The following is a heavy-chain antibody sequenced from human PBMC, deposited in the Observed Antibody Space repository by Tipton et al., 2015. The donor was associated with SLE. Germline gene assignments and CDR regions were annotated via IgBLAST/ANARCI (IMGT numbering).Heavy chain of an antibody. CDR3: AGIAAAGFY. D-gene: IGHD6-13*01. Sequence: TLSLTCTVSGGSINYFYWSWIRQPPGKGLEWVGYIFSSGSTNYNPSLKSRVTISVDTSKNRFSLKLSSVTAADTAVYYCAGIAAAGFYWGQGTLVTVSS. J-gene: IGHJ4*02. CDR1: GGSINYFY. CDR2: IFSSGST. V-gene: IGHV4-4*09.